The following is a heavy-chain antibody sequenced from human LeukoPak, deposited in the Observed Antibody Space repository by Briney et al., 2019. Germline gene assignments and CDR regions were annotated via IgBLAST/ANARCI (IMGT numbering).Heavy chain of an antibody. CDR3: ARVGGGGYKGYFDY. D-gene: IGHD5-24*01. V-gene: IGHV3-11*01. J-gene: IGHJ4*02. Sequence: GGSLRLSCAASGFTFSDYYMSWIRQAPGKGLDWVSYIKGRFAISRDNAKNSLYLQMDSLRAEDTAVYYCARVGGGGYKGYFDYWGQGTLVTVSS. CDR2: I. CDR1: GFTFSDYY.